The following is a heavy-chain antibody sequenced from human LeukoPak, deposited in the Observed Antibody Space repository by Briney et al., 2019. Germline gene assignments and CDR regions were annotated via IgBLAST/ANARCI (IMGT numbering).Heavy chain of an antibody. D-gene: IGHD2-15*01. Sequence: ASVKVSCKASGYTFTCYYMHWVRQAPAQGLEWMGWINPNSGGTNYAQKFQGRVTITRDTSISTAYMELIRLSSDDTAVYYCERGEGVVADYNDFDHWGQGTLVTVSS. CDR1: GYTFTCYY. CDR3: ERGEGVVADYNDFDH. V-gene: IGHV1-2*02. CDR2: INPNSGGT. J-gene: IGHJ4*02.